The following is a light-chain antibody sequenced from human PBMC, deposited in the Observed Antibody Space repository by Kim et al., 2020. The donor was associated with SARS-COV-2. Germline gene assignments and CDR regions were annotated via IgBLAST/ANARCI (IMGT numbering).Light chain of an antibody. Sequence: EIVLTQSPVTVSLSPGDRASLSCRASHSVSSSYLAWYQQKPGQAPRLLIYGASSRATGIPDRFSGSGSRTDFTLTISRLEPEDVAVYYWQQYDHSPLTIGGGTKVHIK. CDR1: HSVSSSY. CDR3: QQYDHSPLT. J-gene: IGKJ4*01. V-gene: IGKV3-20*01. CDR2: GAS.